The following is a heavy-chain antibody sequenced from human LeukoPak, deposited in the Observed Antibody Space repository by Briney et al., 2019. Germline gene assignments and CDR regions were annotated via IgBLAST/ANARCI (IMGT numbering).Heavy chain of an antibody. V-gene: IGHV4-4*08. CDR2: IYNSANT. D-gene: IGHD6-13*01. CDR3: ARELAPYFDY. Sequence: KPSETLSLTCTVSGGSISSYYWSWIRQPPGKGLEWIGYIYNSANTNYNPSLKSRVGISMATSKNQLSLKLSSVTAADTAVYYCARELAPYFDYWGQGTLVTVSS. CDR1: GGSISSYY. J-gene: IGHJ4*02.